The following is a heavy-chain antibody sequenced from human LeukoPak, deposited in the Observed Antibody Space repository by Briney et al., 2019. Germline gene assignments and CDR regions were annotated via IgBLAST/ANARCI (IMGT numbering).Heavy chain of an antibody. Sequence: KPSETLSLTCTVSGGSISSSSYYWGWIRQPPGKGLEWIGSIYYGGSTYYNPSLKSRVTISVDTSKNQFSLKLSSVTAADTAVYYCAREAYYYDSSGFGPSWRRMFDIWGQGTMVTVSS. CDR2: IYYGGST. CDR1: GGSISSSSYY. V-gene: IGHV4-39*07. J-gene: IGHJ3*02. D-gene: IGHD3-22*01. CDR3: AREAYYYDSSGFGPSWRRMFDI.